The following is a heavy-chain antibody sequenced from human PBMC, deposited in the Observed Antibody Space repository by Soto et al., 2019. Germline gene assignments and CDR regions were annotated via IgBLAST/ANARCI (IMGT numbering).Heavy chain of an antibody. Sequence: QVQLVQSGSEVRKPGASVKVSCQASGYTFTALYMNWVRQAPGQGLEWMGWVNPNTGLTKYAQKFQGRVIMTRDTSISTAYMELSGLTSDDTAVYYCTTLRLDPWGQGTLVTVSS. CDR2: VNPNTGLT. J-gene: IGHJ5*02. D-gene: IGHD3-9*01. CDR3: TTLRLDP. CDR1: GYTFTALY. V-gene: IGHV1-2*02.